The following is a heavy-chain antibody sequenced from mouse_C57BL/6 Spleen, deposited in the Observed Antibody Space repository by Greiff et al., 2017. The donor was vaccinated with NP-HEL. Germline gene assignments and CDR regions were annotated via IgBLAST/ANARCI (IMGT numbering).Heavy chain of an antibody. CDR2: INPSTGGT. Sequence: VQLQQSGPELVKPGASVKISCKASGYSFTDYYMNWVKQSPEKSLEWIGEINPSTGGTTYNQKFKAKATLTVDKSSSTAYMQLKSLTSEDSAVYYCTRRNAMDYWGKGTSVTVSS. CDR3: TRRNAMDY. J-gene: IGHJ4*01. CDR1: GYSFTDYY. V-gene: IGHV1-42*01.